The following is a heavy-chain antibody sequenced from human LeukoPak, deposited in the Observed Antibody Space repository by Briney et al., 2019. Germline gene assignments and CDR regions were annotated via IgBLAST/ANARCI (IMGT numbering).Heavy chain of an antibody. CDR2: IYSGGST. Sequence: GGSLRLSCAASGFTVSSNYMSWVRQAPGKGLEWVSVIYSGGSTYYAGSVKGRFTISRDNSKNTLYLQMNSLRAEDTAVYYCARDLNYYYYGMDVWGQGTTVTVSS. CDR3: ARDLNYYYYGMDV. V-gene: IGHV3-66*02. CDR1: GFTVSSNY. J-gene: IGHJ6*02.